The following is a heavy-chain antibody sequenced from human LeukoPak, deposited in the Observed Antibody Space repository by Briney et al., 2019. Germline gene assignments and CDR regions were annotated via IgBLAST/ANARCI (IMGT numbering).Heavy chain of an antibody. CDR2: ISGSGGST. D-gene: IGHD3-22*01. CDR3: AKAPVYAYYESSGYYYAFDY. J-gene: IGHJ4*02. V-gene: IGHV3-23*01. Sequence: GGSLRLSCAASGFTFSSYAMSWVRQAPGKGLEWVSAISGSGGSTYYADSVKGRFTISRDNSKNTLYLQMNSLRAEDTAVYYCAKAPVYAYYESSGYYYAFDYWGQGTLVTVSS. CDR1: GFTFSSYA.